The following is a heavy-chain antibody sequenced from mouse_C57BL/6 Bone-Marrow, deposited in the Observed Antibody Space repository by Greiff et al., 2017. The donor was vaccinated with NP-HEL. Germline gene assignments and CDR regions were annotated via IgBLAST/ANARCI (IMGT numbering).Heavy chain of an antibody. CDR1: GFTFSDYY. V-gene: IGHV5-12*01. J-gene: IGHJ4*01. Sequence: EVMLVESGGGLVQPGGSLKLSCAASGFTFSDYYMYWVRQTPEKRLEWVAYISNGGGSTYYPDTVKGRFTISRDNAKNTLYLQMSRLKSEDTAMYYCARRPPYYGSSYYYAMDYWGQGTSVTVSS. CDR3: ARRPPYYGSSYYYAMDY. D-gene: IGHD1-1*01. CDR2: ISNGGGST.